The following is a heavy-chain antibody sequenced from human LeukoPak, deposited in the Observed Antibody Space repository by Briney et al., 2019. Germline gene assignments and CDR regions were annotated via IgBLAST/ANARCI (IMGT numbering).Heavy chain of an antibody. D-gene: IGHD3-10*01. CDR2: INHSGST. V-gene: IGHV4-34*01. CDR1: GGSFSGYY. J-gene: IGHJ4*02. CDR3: ARVGYGSGAGDY. Sequence: PPETLSLTCAVDGGSFSGYYWSWIRQPPGKGLEWIGEINHSGSTNYNPSLKSRVTISVDTSKNQFSLKLSSVTAADTAVYYCARVGYGSGAGDYWGQGTLVTVSS.